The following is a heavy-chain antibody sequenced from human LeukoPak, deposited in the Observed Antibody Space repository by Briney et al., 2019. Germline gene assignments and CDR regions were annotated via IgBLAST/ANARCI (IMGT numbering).Heavy chain of an antibody. J-gene: IGHJ4*02. CDR2: ISSNGGST. D-gene: IGHD1-26*01. V-gene: IGHV3-64*01. Sequence: PGGSLRLSCAASGFSFSSYAMHWVRQAPGKGLEYVSAISSNGGSTYYANSVKDRFTISRDDSKNALYLQTGSLRAEDMAVYYCARARGSFRPYYFDYWGQGTLVTVSS. CDR1: GFSFSSYA. CDR3: ARARGSFRPYYFDY.